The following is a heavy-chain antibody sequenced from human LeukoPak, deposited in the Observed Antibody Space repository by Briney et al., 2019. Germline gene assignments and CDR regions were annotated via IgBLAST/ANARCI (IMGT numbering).Heavy chain of an antibody. CDR2: INHSGST. Sequence: SSETLSLTCAVYGGSFSGYYWSWIRQPPGKGLEWIGEINHSGSTNYNPSLKSRVTISLDTSKNQFSLRLNSVTAADTAVYYCARGGASSRYFDYWGQGTLVTVSS. V-gene: IGHV4-34*01. CDR3: ARGGASSRYFDY. CDR1: GGSFSGYY. J-gene: IGHJ4*02. D-gene: IGHD1-26*01.